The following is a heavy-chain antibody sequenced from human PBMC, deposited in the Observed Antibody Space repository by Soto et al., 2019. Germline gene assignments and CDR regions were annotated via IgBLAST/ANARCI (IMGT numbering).Heavy chain of an antibody. V-gene: IGHV1-69*13. J-gene: IGHJ3*02. CDR3: ARGKEITMVRGVITAFDI. CDR2: IIPIFGTA. D-gene: IGHD3-10*01. CDR1: GGTFSSYA. Sequence: VASVKVSCKASGGTFSSYAISWVRQAPGQGLEWMGGIIPIFGTANYAQKFQGRVTITADESTSTAYMELSSLRSEDTAVYYCARGKEITMVRGVITAFDIWGQGTMVT.